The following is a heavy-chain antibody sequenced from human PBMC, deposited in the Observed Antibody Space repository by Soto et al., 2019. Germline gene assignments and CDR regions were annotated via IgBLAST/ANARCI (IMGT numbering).Heavy chain of an antibody. Sequence: GASVKVSCKASGLTFTGHYLHWVRQAPGQGLEWMGWINPNSGDTNFAQKFQGRVTMTRDTSISTAYMEVSRLTSEDTAVYYCASGSARPSYYYYGVDVWGQGTTVTVSS. J-gene: IGHJ6*02. CDR3: ASGSARPSYYYYGVDV. CDR2: INPNSGDT. V-gene: IGHV1-2*02. D-gene: IGHD6-19*01. CDR1: GLTFTGHY.